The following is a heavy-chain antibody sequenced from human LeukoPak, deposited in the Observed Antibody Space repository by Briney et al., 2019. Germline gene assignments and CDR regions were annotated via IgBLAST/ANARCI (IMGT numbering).Heavy chain of an antibody. CDR3: AIAPNSHSSSWYWNLDY. CDR2: IIPIFGTA. CDR1: GGTFISYA. D-gene: IGHD6-13*01. V-gene: IGHV1-69*05. Sequence: SVTVSFKASGGTFISYAISWVRQAPGQGLEWMGGIIPIFGTANYAQKFQGRVTITTDESTSTAYMELSSLRSEDTAVYYCAIAPNSHSSSWYWNLDYWGQGTLVTVSS. J-gene: IGHJ4*02.